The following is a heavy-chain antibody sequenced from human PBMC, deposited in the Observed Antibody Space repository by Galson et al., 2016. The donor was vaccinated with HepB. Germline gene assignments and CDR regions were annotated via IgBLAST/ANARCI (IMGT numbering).Heavy chain of an antibody. J-gene: IGHJ4*02. Sequence: SLRLSCAASGFLFSDYYMSWIRQAPGKGLEWLSYITTSRSYTRYADSVEGRFTISRDNTKNSLFLQMNSLRADDTAVYYCARGVLGGPYRIDHWGQGTLVTVSS. CDR1: GFLFSDYY. V-gene: IGHV3-11*05. CDR2: ITTSRSYT. CDR3: ARGVLGGPYRIDH. D-gene: IGHD4-23*01.